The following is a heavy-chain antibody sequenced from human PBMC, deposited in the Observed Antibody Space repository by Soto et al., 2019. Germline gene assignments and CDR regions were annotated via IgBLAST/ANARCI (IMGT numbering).Heavy chain of an antibody. V-gene: IGHV4-39*01. Sequence: SETLSLTCTVSGGSISSSSYYWGWIRQPPGKGLEWIGSIYYSGSTYYNPSLKSRVTISVDTSKNQFSLKLSSVTAADTAVYYCASEICSGGSCYSGSGWGQGTLVTVSS. CDR1: GGSISSSSYY. CDR3: ASEICSGGSCYSGSG. J-gene: IGHJ4*02. CDR2: IYYSGST. D-gene: IGHD2-15*01.